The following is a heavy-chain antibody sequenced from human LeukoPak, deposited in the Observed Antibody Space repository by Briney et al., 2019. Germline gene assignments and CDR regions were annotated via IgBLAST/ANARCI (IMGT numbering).Heavy chain of an antibody. D-gene: IGHD2-2*01. V-gene: IGHV1-2*04. CDR2: INPNSGGT. Sequence: GASVKVSCKASGYTFTSYAMHWVRQAPGQGLEWMGWINPNSGGTNYAQKFQGWVTMTRDTSISTAYMELSRLRSGDTAVYYCARGIVVVPAAIIAKEDSSSWYHRTFDYWGQGTLVTVSS. J-gene: IGHJ4*02. CDR3: ARGIVVVPAAIIAKEDSSSWYHRTFDY. CDR1: GYTFTSYA.